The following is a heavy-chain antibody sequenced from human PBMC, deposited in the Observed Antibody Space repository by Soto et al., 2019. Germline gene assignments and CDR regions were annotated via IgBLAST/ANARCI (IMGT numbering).Heavy chain of an antibody. CDR1: GATFRTYG. D-gene: IGHD3-3*01. Sequence: SVKVSCKASGATFRTYGISWVRQAPGQGLEWMGGITPIYGTVNYAQTFQGRVTITADESTSTAYMELSGLRSEDTAVYYCARHIPDDFWSAYAPFYYFYGMDVWGQGTTVTVS. V-gene: IGHV1-69*13. CDR3: ARHIPDDFWSAYAPFYYFYGMDV. J-gene: IGHJ6*02. CDR2: ITPIYGTV.